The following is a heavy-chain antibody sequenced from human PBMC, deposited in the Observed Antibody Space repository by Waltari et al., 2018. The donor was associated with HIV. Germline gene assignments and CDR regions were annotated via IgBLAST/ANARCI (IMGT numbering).Heavy chain of an antibody. CDR2: IYYSGST. Sequence: QVQLQESRPGLVKPSQTLSLTCPVSGGSIIRGGYYCSWIRPPPGQGLEWIGYIYYSGSTNYNPSLKSRVTRSVDTSKNQFSLKLSSVTAADTAVYYCARQRPLRGSSYYYYGMDVWGQGTTVTVSS. D-gene: IGHD6-25*01. J-gene: IGHJ6*02. V-gene: IGHV4-31*03. CDR3: ARQRPLRGSSYYYYGMDV. CDR1: GGSIIRGGYY.